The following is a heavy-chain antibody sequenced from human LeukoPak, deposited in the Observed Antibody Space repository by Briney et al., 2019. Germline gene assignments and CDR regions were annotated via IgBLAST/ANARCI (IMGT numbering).Heavy chain of an antibody. J-gene: IGHJ4*02. D-gene: IGHD5-12*01. Sequence: GGSLRLSCAASGFTFSSYGMHWFRQAPGKGLEWVAVISYDGSNKYYADSVKGRFTISRDNSKNTLYLQMNSLRAEDTAVYYCAKGSSSGYDFWGEFDYWGQGTLVTVSS. CDR3: AKGSSSGYDFWGEFDY. CDR1: GFTFSSYG. CDR2: ISYDGSNK. V-gene: IGHV3-30*18.